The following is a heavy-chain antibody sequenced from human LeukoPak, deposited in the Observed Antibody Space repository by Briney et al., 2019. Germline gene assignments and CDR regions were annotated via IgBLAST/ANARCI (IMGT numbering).Heavy chain of an antibody. D-gene: IGHD2-2*01. CDR3: VSFYETY. Sequence: GGSLRLSCAASGNYWMHWVRQAPGKGLVWVSHINSDGSRTTYVDSVKGRFTISKDNAKNMVYLQMNNLRAEDTAVYYCVSFYETYWGRGTLVTVSS. CDR2: INSDGSRT. CDR1: GNYW. V-gene: IGHV3-74*01. J-gene: IGHJ4*02.